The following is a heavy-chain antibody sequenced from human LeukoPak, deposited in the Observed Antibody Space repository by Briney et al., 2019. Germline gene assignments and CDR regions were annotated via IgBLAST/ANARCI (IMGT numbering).Heavy chain of an antibody. V-gene: IGHV3-23*01. CDR1: GFTFSSYA. CDR3: AKDRVPYCSGGSCYFGY. Sequence: PGGSLRLSCAASGFTFSSYAMSWVRQAPGKGLEWVSAISGSGGSTYHADSVKGRFTISRDNSKNTLYLQMNSLRAEDTAVYYCAKDRVPYCSGGSCYFGYWGQGTLVTVSS. D-gene: IGHD2-15*01. CDR2: ISGSGGST. J-gene: IGHJ4*02.